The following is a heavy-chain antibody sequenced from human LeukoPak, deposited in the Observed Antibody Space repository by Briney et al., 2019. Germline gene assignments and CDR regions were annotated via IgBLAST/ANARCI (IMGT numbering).Heavy chain of an antibody. D-gene: IGHD2-2*01. V-gene: IGHV1-2*02. CDR1: GYTFTGYY. CDR2: INPNSGGT. CDR3: ARAMGCSSTSCPGGWFDP. J-gene: IGHJ5*02. Sequence: ASVKVPCKASGYTFTGYYMHWVRQAPGQGLEWMGWINPNSGGTNYAQKFQGRVTMTRDTSISTAYMELSRLRSDDTAVYYCARAMGCSSTSCPGGWFDPWGQGTLVTVSS.